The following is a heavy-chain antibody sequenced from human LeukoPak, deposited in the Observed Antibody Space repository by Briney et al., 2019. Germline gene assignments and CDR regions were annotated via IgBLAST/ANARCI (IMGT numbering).Heavy chain of an antibody. CDR1: GGSISSYY. CDR2: IYYSGST. Sequence: SETLSLTCTVSGGSISSYYWSWIRQPPGKGLEWIGYIYYSGSTNYNPSLKSRVTISVDTSKNQFSLKLSSVTAADTAVYYCARDFPGSMDAWGQGTTVTVSS. D-gene: IGHD2-15*01. V-gene: IGHV4-59*01. CDR3: ARDFPGSMDA. J-gene: IGHJ6*02.